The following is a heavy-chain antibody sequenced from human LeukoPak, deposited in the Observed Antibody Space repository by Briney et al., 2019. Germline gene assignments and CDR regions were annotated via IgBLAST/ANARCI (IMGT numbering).Heavy chain of an antibody. CDR1: VSPFSRYS. Sequence: PGGSLRLSCTTSVSPFSRYSMNWVRQAPGKGLGWVSYITSSGDTIYYADSVKGRFTISRDNAKNSVYLQMNSLRAEDTAVYYCASFPWELRPTWGQGTLVTVSS. CDR3: ASFPWELRPT. CDR2: ITSSGDTI. J-gene: IGHJ4*02. D-gene: IGHD1-26*01. V-gene: IGHV3-48*01.